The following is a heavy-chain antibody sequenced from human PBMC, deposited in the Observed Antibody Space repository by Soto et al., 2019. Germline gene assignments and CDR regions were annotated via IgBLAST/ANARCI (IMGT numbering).Heavy chain of an antibody. J-gene: IGHJ4*01. CDR3: ATTRVRGGPLRFED. CDR2: VLPISGST. V-gene: IGHV1-69*06. D-gene: IGHD5-12*01. CDR1: GGLISKYS. Sequence: QVQLVQSGAEVRKPGSSVKVSCKTSGGLISKYSFNWVRQAPGQGLEWMGGVLPISGSTDYAQKFQGRLTITADRSTSTVYMELSRLRSDDTGNYYCATTRVRGGPLRFEDGGQGMLISVSS.